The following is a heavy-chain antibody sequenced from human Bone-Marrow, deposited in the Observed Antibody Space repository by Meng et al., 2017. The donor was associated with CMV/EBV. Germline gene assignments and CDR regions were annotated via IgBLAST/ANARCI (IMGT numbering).Heavy chain of an antibody. Sequence: SETLSLTCAVSGGSFSSDYWWSWVRQTPGKGLQWLGELHDSGTTTYNPSLNSRVTYSLDKSKNEFSLKLTSVTAADTAVYYCARFRKGYCSSTSCYSYYYYYGMDVWGQGTTVTVSS. CDR3: ARFRKGYCSSTSCYSYYYYYGMDV. CDR2: LHDSGTT. CDR1: GGSFSSDYW. V-gene: IGHV4-4*02. J-gene: IGHJ6*02. D-gene: IGHD2-2*02.